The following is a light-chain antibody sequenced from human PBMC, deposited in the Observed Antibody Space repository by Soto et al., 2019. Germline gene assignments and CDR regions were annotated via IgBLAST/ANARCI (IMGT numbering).Light chain of an antibody. V-gene: IGKV1-5*03. CDR2: KAS. CDR1: QTISSSW. J-gene: IGKJ1*01. CDR3: QQYNTYWT. Sequence: DIQMTQSPSTLSASVGDRVTIACRASQTISSSWLAWYQQKPGKATKVLIYKASTLESGVPSRFSGSGSGTEFTLTISSLQPDDAATYYCQQYNTYWTFGQGTKVDIK.